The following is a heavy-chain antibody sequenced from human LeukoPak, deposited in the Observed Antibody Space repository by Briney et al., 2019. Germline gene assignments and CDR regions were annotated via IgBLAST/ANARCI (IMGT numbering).Heavy chain of an antibody. CDR1: GYTFTSYG. J-gene: IGHJ3*02. CDR3: ARPSRGSSGYDAFDI. Sequence: VASVKVSCKASGYTFTSYGISWVRQAPGQGLEWMGGIIPIFGTANYAQKFQGRVTITADESTNTASMDLSSLRSEDTAVYYCARPSRGSSGYDAFDIWAQGTMVTVSS. D-gene: IGHD3-22*01. V-gene: IGHV1-69*13. CDR2: IIPIFGTA.